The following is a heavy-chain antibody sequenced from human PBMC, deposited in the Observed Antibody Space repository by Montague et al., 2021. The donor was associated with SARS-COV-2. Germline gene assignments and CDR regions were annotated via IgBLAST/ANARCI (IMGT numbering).Heavy chain of an antibody. J-gene: IGHJ6*02. Sequence: SETLSLTCTVSGDSIRSSSHFWGWFRQPPGQRLEWIGTISNSGXTXYXXXXKXRVIISADTSKNQFSLKLRSVTAADTAVYFCGLGRGFAVCNDYYYSYGLDDWGQGTTVTVSS. CDR2: ISNSGXT. V-gene: IGHV4-39*07. CDR3: GLGRGFAVCNDYYYSYGLDD. D-gene: IGHD3-10*01. CDR1: GDSIRSSSHF.